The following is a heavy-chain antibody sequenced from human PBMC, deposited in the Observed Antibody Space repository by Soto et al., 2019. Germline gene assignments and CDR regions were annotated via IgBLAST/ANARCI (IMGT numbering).Heavy chain of an antibody. J-gene: IGHJ6*02. D-gene: IGHD5-12*01. Sequence: GSLRLSCTASGFTFSSYDMHWVRQATGKGLEWVSAIGTAGDTYYPGSVKGRFTISRENAKNSLYLQMNSLRAEDTAVYYCVSTRRDGYNNYYYYYGMDVWGQGTTVTVSS. V-gene: IGHV3-13*04. CDR3: VSTRRDGYNNYYYYYGMDV. CDR1: GFTFSSYD. CDR2: IGTAGDT.